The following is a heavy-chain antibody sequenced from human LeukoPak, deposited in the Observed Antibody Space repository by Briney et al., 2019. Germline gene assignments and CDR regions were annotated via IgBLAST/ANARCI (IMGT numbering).Heavy chain of an antibody. J-gene: IGHJ6*02. V-gene: IGHV4-39*07. D-gene: IGHD3-3*01. CDR1: GRSISLSSYY. CDR3: ARGYDFWSGWVGMDV. Sequence: PSDTLSLPCTVSGRSISLSSYYCGPIRKPPGKVLEWNGSIYYSGSTYYNPSLKSRVTMSVDTSKNQFSLKLSSVTAADTAVYYCARGYDFWSGWVGMDVWGQGTTVTVSS. CDR2: IYYSGST.